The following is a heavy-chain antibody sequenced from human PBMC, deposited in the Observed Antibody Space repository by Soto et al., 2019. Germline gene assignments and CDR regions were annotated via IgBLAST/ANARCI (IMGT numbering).Heavy chain of an antibody. D-gene: IGHD2-15*01. CDR2: ISGRGGNT. CDR3: AKAGCSGRTCYLYYFDY. V-gene: IGHV3-23*01. Sequence: EMQLLESGGGLVQPGGSLKLSCAASGFTFSNYAMSWVRQAPGKGLEWVSTISGRGGNTYYADSVKGRFTISRDNSRNTLYLQMDSLRVEDSAVYSCAKAGCSGRTCYLYYFDYWGQGALVTVSS. J-gene: IGHJ4*02. CDR1: GFTFSNYA.